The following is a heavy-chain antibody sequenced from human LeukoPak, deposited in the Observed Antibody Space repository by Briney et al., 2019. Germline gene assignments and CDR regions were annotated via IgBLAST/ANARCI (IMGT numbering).Heavy chain of an antibody. V-gene: IGHV5-51*01. D-gene: IGHD2-15*01. CDR2: IYPGDSDT. J-gene: IGHJ3*02. Sequence: PGESLKISCKGSGYSFTSYWIGWVRQMPGKGLEWMGIIYPGDSDTRYSPSFQGQVTISADKSISTAYLQWSSLKASDTAMYYCARPRTSTYCSGGSCYSDAFDIWGQGTMVTVSS. CDR1: GYSFTSYW. CDR3: ARPRTSTYCSGGSCYSDAFDI.